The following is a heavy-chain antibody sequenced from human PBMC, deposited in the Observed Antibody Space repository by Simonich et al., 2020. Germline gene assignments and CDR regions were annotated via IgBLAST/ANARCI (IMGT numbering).Heavy chain of an antibody. V-gene: IGHV1-2*02. J-gene: IGHJ6*03. CDR2: INPTRGGT. CDR3: ARVPPTSGSYYYYYYYMDV. Sequence: QVQLVQSGAEVKKPGASVKVSCKASGYTFTGYYMHWVRRAPGQGLEWMGWINPTRGGTNNAQKFQGRVTMTSDTSISTAYMELSRLRSDDTAVYYCARVPPTSGSYYYYYYYMDVWGKGTTVTVSS. CDR1: GYTFTGYY. D-gene: IGHD1-26*01.